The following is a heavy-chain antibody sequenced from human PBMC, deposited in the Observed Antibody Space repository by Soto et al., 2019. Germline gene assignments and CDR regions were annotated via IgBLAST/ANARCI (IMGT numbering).Heavy chain of an antibody. D-gene: IGHD3-10*01. V-gene: IGHV3-33*01. CDR1: GFTFSSHG. Sequence: QVQLVQSGGGVVQPGRSLRLSCAASGFTFSSHGMHWVRQAPGKGLEWVAVIWYDGSEKYYADPVKGRFTISRDNSKNTLFLQMSSLRAEDTAMYYCARWGDPKRLDVWGQGTTVTVSS. CDR2: IWYDGSEK. J-gene: IGHJ6*02. CDR3: ARWGDPKRLDV.